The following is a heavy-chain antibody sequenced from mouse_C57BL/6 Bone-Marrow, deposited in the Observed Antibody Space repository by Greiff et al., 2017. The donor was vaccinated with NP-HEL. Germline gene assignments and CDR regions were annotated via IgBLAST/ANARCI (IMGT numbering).Heavy chain of an antibody. D-gene: IGHD1-1*01. CDR3: ASYGSSSFDY. Sequence: EVKVEESGPGLVKPSQSLSLTCSVTGYSITSGYYWNWIRQFPGNKLEWMGYISYDGSNNYNPSLKNRISITRDTSKNQFFLKLNSVTTEDTATYYCASYGSSSFDYWGQGTTLTVSS. J-gene: IGHJ2*01. V-gene: IGHV3-6*01. CDR1: GYSITSGYY. CDR2: ISYDGSN.